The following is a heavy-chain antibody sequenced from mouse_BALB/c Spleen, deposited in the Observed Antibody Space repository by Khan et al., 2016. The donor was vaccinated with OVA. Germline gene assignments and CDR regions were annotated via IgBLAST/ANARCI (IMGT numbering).Heavy chain of an antibody. CDR1: GYTFTNYG. J-gene: IGHJ4*01. CDR3: ARTPCFSYTLDY. Sequence: QIQLVQSGPELKKPGETVKISCKASGYTFTNYGMNWVKQSPGKALKWMGWINTYTGEPTYADDFKGRFAFSLETSASTAYLQINNLKNEDTATYFCARTPCFSYTLDYWGQGTSVTVSS. CDR2: INTYTGEP. V-gene: IGHV9-3-1*01.